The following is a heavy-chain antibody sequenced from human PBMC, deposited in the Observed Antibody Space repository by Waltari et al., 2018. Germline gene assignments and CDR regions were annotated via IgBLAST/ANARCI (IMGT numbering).Heavy chain of an antibody. V-gene: IGHV3-21*01. CDR2: ISMSSSYR. J-gene: IGHJ4*02. CDR3: AREGGYPFFDY. Sequence: EVQLVESGGGLVKPGGSLRLSCAASGFTFSSYSMNWVRQAPGKGLGWVSSISMSSSYRSYADSVKCRFTISRDNAKNSLYLQMNSLRAEDTAVYYCAREGGYPFFDYWGQGTLVTVSS. D-gene: IGHD5-12*01. CDR1: GFTFSSYS.